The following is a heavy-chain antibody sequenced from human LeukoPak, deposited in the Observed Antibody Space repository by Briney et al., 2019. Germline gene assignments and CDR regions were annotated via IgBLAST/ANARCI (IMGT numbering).Heavy chain of an antibody. J-gene: IGHJ6*02. CDR2: INHSGST. Sequence: SETLSLTCAVYGGSFSGYYWSWIRQPPGKGLEWSGEINHSGSTNYNPSLKSRVTISVDTSKNQFSLKLSSVTAADTAVYYCARRTRLDVDTARGYYYYGMDVWGQGTTVTVSS. CDR1: GGSFSGYY. CDR3: ARRTRLDVDTARGYYYYGMDV. V-gene: IGHV4-34*01. D-gene: IGHD5-18*01.